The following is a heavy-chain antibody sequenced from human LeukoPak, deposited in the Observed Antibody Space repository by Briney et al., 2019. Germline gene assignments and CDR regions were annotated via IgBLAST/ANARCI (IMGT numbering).Heavy chain of an antibody. V-gene: IGHV4-34*01. D-gene: IGHD4-11*01. J-gene: IGHJ3*02. Sequence: PSETLSLTCAVYGGSFSGHYWSWIRQPPGKGLEWIGEINHSGSTNYNPSLKSRVTISVDTSKNQFSLKLSSVTAADTAVYYCARKTTGDAFDIWGQGTMVTVSS. CDR1: GGSFSGHY. CDR3: ARKTTGDAFDI. CDR2: INHSGST.